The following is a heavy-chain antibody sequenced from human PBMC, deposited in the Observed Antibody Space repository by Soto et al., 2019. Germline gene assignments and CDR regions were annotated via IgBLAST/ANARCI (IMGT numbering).Heavy chain of an antibody. V-gene: IGHV4-34*01. Sequence: HVQLQPWGAGLLKPSETLSLTCAVYGGSFSGYYWTWIRHPPGTGLEWIGEINHSGSTNYNPSLKSRVAVAVDTSKNQSSLNLTSMTAQCTAVYYCARDKITALFDYWGQGTLVTVSS. CDR1: GGSFSGYY. CDR3: ARDKITALFDY. D-gene: IGHD3-10*01. J-gene: IGHJ4*02. CDR2: INHSGST.